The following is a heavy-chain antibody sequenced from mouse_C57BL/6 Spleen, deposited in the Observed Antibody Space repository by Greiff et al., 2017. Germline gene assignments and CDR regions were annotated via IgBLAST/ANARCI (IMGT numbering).Heavy chain of an antibody. Sequence: QVQLQQSGAELVKPGASVKISCKASGYAFSSYWMNWVKQRPGKGLEGIGQIYPGDGDTNHNGKFKGKATLTADKSSSTAYMQLSSLTSEDSAVYFCARKRGYGNYWYFDVWGTGTTVTVSS. CDR2: IYPGDGDT. V-gene: IGHV1-80*01. D-gene: IGHD2-1*01. CDR3: ARKRGYGNYWYFDV. J-gene: IGHJ1*03. CDR1: GYAFSSYW.